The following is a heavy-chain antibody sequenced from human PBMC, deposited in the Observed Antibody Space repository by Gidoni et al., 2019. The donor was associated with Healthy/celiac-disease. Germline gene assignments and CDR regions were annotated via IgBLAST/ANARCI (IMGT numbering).Heavy chain of an antibody. CDR1: GYTLTSYG. CDR2: SSAYNGNT. J-gene: IGHJ4*02. CDR3: ARAHLYDYDSSGYYYQAY. D-gene: IGHD3-22*01. Sequence: QVQLVQSGAEVKKPGASVKVSCKASGYTLTSYGISWVRQAPGQGLEWMGWSSAYNGNTNYAQKLQGRVTMTTDTSTSTAYMELRSLRSDDTAVYYCARAHLYDYDSSGYYYQAYWGQGTLVTVSS. V-gene: IGHV1-18*04.